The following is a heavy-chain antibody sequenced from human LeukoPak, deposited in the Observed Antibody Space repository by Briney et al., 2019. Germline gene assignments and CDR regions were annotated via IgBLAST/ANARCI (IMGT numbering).Heavy chain of an antibody. CDR2: ISYDGSNK. Sequence: GGSLRLSCAASGFTFSSYAMSWVRQAPGKGLEWVAVISYDGSNKYYADSVKGRFTISRDNSKNTLYLQMNSLRAEDTAVYYCASGLTTVTTWWFEDYWGQGTLVTVSS. D-gene: IGHD4-17*01. J-gene: IGHJ4*02. CDR3: ASGLTTVTTWWFEDY. CDR1: GFTFSSYA. V-gene: IGHV3-30-3*01.